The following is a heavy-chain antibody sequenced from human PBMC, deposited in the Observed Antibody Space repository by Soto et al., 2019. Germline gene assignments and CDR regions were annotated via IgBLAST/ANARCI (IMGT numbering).Heavy chain of an antibody. CDR1: GGSTSSGGYS. V-gene: IGHV4-30-2*01. CDR3: ARDQAAGGYFDY. Sequence: QLQLQESGSGLVKPSQTLSLTCAVSGGSTSSGGYSWSWIRQPPGKGLEWIGYIYHGGSTYYNPSLQSRVTISLDRAKTQFSLKLTSVTAAYTAVYYCARDQAAGGYFDYWGQGTLVTVSS. J-gene: IGHJ4*02. D-gene: IGHD6-13*01. CDR2: IYHGGST.